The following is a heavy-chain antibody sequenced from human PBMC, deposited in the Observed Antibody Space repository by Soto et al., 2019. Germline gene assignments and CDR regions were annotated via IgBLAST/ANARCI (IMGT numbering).Heavy chain of an antibody. D-gene: IGHD1-26*01. CDR1: GGSFSSYS. CDR2: IIPISDTT. J-gene: IGHJ4*02. V-gene: IGHV1-69*06. CDR3: ATIVGGFFNY. Sequence: QVQLVQSGADVKKPGSSVKVSCKASGGSFSSYSISWVRQAPGQGLEWMGGIIPISDTTKFSQNFQGRVTITADKSTRTAYMELSSLRSEDTAVYYCATIVGGFFNYWGQGTLVPVSS.